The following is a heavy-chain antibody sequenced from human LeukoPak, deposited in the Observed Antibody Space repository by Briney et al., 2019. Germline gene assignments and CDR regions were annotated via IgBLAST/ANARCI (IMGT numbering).Heavy chain of an antibody. CDR2: IYSGGST. D-gene: IGHD4-17*01. CDR1: GFTFNTYS. CDR3: AITVTVYYYGMDV. V-gene: IGHV3-66*01. Sequence: PGGSLRLSCAASGFTFNTYSMNWVRQAPGKGLEWVSVIYSGGSTYYADSVKGRFTISRDNTKNTLYLQMNSLRAEDTAVYYCAITVTVYYYGMDVWGQGTTVTVSS. J-gene: IGHJ6*02.